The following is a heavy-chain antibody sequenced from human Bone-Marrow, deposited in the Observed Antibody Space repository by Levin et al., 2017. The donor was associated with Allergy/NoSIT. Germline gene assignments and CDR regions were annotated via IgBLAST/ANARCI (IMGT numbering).Heavy chain of an antibody. J-gene: IGHJ4*02. V-gene: IGHV3-23*01. CDR3: AKSRTRAQWLVVYFDY. CDR2: ISGSGGST. CDR1: GFTFSSYA. D-gene: IGHD6-19*01. Sequence: GGSLRLSCAASGFTFSSYAMSWVRQAPGKGLEWVSAISGSGGSTYYADSVKGRFTISRDNSKNTLYLQMNSLRAEDTAVYYCAKSRTRAQWLVVYFDYWGQGTLVTVSS.